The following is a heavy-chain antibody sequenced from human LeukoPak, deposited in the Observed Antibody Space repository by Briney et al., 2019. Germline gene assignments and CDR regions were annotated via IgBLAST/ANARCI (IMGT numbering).Heavy chain of an antibody. J-gene: IGHJ6*03. CDR3: ARRSIVVVPAAKYYYYYYMDV. Sequence: ASVKVSCKASGYTFTSYDISWVRQATGQGLEWMGWVNPNSGNTGYAQKFQGRVTITRNTSISTAYMELSSLRSEDTAVYYCARRSIVVVPAAKYYYYYYMDVWGKGTTVTVSS. V-gene: IGHV1-8*01. D-gene: IGHD2-2*01. CDR2: VNPNSGNT. CDR1: GYTFTSYD.